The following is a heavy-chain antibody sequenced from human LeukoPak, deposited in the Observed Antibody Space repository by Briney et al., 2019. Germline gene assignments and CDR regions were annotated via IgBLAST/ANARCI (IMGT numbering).Heavy chain of an antibody. CDR1: GYSFATYW. J-gene: IGHJ3*01. Sequence: GESLKISCKGSGYSFATYWIGWVRQMPGKGLEWMGINYPGDSDTTYSPSFQGQVTMSADKSISTAYLQWSSLKASDTAMYYCARRVSSSGYDAFDVWGQGTMVTVSS. CDR2: NYPGDSDT. V-gene: IGHV5-51*01. D-gene: IGHD5-12*01. CDR3: ARRVSSSGYDAFDV.